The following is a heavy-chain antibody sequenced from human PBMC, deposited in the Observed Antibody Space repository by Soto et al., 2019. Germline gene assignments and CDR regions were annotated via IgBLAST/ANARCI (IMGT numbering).Heavy chain of an antibody. Sequence: GGSLSLSCAASGFTFSSYGMHWVRQAPGKVLEWVAVISYDGSNKYYADSVKGRFTISRDNSKNTLYLQMNSLRAEDTAVKYGAKDGGVRGVIILSTWFDPWGQGXLVTVYS. CDR2: ISYDGSNK. CDR3: AKDGGVRGVIILSTWFDP. V-gene: IGHV3-30*18. J-gene: IGHJ5*02. D-gene: IGHD3-10*01. CDR1: GFTFSSYG.